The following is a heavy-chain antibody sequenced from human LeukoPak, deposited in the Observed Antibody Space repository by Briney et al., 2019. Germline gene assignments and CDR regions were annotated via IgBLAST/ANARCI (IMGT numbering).Heavy chain of an antibody. CDR2: LCSSSSGL. D-gene: IGHD4/OR15-4a*01. Sequence: GGPLRLSCSACGFTFCKHGMNWVPHAPGKGGEWVSYLCSSSSGLYYAEYVTSRYTISSDTAKNLLYLQMNSLRAEDTAVYCCARRGDGAGNAFDFWGQGTMVTVS. J-gene: IGHJ3*01. CDR1: GFTFCKHG. CDR3: ARRGDGAGNAFDF. V-gene: IGHV3-48*01.